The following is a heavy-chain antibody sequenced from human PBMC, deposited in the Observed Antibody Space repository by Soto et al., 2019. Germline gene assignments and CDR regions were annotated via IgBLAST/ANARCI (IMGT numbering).Heavy chain of an antibody. CDR3: TTVGGSVYCRGGCCYPYFDY. J-gene: IGHJ4*02. CDR1: GFTFSNAW. CDR2: IKSKTDGGTT. D-gene: IGHD2-15*01. V-gene: IGHV3-15*01. Sequence: EVQLVESGGGLVKPGGSLRLSCAASGFTFSNAWMSWVRQAPGKGLEWVGRIKSKTDGGTTDYAAPVKGRFTISRDDSNNPLYLQMNSLKTEYTAVYSCTTVGGSVYCRGGCCYPYFDYWCQGTLVTVSS.